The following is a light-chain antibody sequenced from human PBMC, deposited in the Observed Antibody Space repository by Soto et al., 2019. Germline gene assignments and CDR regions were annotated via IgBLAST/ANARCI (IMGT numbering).Light chain of an antibody. J-gene: IGKJ4*01. Sequence: DIQMTQSPSSLSASVGDRVNITWQASHDISTYLIWYQQKPGNAPTLLIYLASNLETALPSRFIGSGSVTDFTFTISCLQPEDIATYYCQQYDNLPPLTFGGGTNVAIK. CDR3: QQYDNLPPLT. CDR2: LAS. CDR1: HDISTY. V-gene: IGKV1-33*01.